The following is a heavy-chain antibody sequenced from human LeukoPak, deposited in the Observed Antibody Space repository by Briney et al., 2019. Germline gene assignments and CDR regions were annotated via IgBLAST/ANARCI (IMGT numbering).Heavy chain of an antibody. V-gene: IGHV3-48*04. D-gene: IGHD6-13*01. CDR3: ARDDSTSWYQEY. CDR2: IGIDSGNT. Sequence: PGGSLRLSCAASGFTFSDYSMNWVRQAPGKGLEWVSYIGIDSGNTNYADSVKGRFTISRDNVQNSLYLQMNSLRAEDTAIYYCARDDSTSWYQEYWGQGTLVTVSS. CDR1: GFTFSDYS. J-gene: IGHJ4*02.